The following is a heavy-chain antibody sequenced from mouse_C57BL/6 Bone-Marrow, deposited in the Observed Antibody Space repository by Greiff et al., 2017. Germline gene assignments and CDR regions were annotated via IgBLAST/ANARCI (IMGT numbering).Heavy chain of an antibody. V-gene: IGHV2-2*01. Sequence: QVQLQQSGPGLVQPSQSLSIPCTVSGFSLTSYGVHWVRQSPGKGLEWLGVIWSGGSTDYNAAFIYSLNISQDNSKSQVFFKMNSLQADDTAIYDGSRNDYRGTYYYVSSPMDYWGQGTSVTVSS. CDR1: GFSLTSYG. CDR2: IWSGGST. D-gene: IGHD1-1*01. J-gene: IGHJ4*01. CDR3: SRNDYRGTYYYVSSPMDY.